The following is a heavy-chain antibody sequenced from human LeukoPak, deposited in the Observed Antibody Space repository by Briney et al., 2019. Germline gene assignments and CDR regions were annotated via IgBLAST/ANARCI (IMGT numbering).Heavy chain of an antibody. D-gene: IGHD6-19*01. Sequence: GGSLRLSCAASGFTFSSYAMHWVRQAPGKGLEYVSAISSNGGSTYYANSVKGRFTISRDNSKNTLYLQMGSLRAEDMAVYYCARGCSSGWYFFDYWGQGTLVTVSS. CDR3: ARGCSSGWYFFDY. CDR2: ISSNGGST. V-gene: IGHV3-64*01. CDR1: GFTFSSYA. J-gene: IGHJ4*02.